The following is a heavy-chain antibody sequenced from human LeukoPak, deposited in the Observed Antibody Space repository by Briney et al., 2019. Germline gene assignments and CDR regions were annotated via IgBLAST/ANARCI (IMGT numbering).Heavy chain of an antibody. CDR1: GFTFSDFY. CDR3: ANSAILLGYCSGGSCYGTDY. Sequence: GGSLRLSCAASGFTFSDFYMSWIRQAPGKGLEWISYISSSGVTIYYADSVKGRFTISRDNAKNILYLQMNSLRAEDTAVYYCANSAILLGYCSGGSCYGTDYWGQGTLVTVSS. D-gene: IGHD2-15*01. CDR2: ISSSGVTI. V-gene: IGHV3-11*01. J-gene: IGHJ4*02.